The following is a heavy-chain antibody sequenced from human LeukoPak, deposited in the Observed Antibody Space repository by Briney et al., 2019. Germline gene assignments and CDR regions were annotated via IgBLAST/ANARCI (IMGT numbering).Heavy chain of an antibody. D-gene: IGHD2-2*01. CDR2: ISASGDNT. J-gene: IGHJ3*02. CDR1: GFTFSSYA. V-gene: IGHV3-23*01. Sequence: GGSLRLSCAASGFTFSSYAMSWFRQAPGRGLEWVSGISASGDNTYYAHSVKGRFAVSRDNSKKTLYLQLNSLRAEDTAVYYCTRDQRKYCSRTTCFVFDIWGQGTVVSVSS. CDR3: TRDQRKYCSRTTCFVFDI.